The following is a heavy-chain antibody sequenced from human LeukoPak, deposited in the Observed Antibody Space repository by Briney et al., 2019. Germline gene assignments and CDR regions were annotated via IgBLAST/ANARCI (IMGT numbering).Heavy chain of an antibody. D-gene: IGHD1-26*01. V-gene: IGHV3-21*01. Sequence: PGGSLRLSCAASGFTFSYYNINWVRQAPGKRLEWVSSISSSSSYIYYADSVKGRFTISRDNAKNSLFLQMNSLRAEDTAVYYCATSSGTYRRGFDYWGQGTLVTVSS. CDR3: ATSSGTYRRGFDY. CDR2: ISSSSSYI. CDR1: GFTFSYYN. J-gene: IGHJ4*02.